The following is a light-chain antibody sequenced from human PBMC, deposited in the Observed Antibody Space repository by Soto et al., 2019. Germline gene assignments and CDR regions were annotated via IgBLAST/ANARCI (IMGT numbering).Light chain of an antibody. CDR1: QSIDKY. Sequence: DIQMTQSPSSLSASVGDRVTITCRASQSIDKYLNWYQQKPGKGPNLLIYAASNLRTGVPSRFSGSGSGTEFTLTISSLQSEDFAVYYCQQYNNWPPYTFGQGTKLEIK. CDR3: QQYNNWPPYT. V-gene: IGKV1-39*01. J-gene: IGKJ2*01. CDR2: AAS.